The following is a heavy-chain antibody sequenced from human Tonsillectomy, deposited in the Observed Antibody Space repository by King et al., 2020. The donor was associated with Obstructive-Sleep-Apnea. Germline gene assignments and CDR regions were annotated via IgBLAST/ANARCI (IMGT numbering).Heavy chain of an antibody. D-gene: IGHD3-3*01. J-gene: IGHJ6*02. CDR2: INSDVSST. CDR1: GFTFSSYW. V-gene: IGHV3-74*01. Sequence: VQLVESGGGLVQPGGSLRLSCAASGFTFSSYWMHWVRQAPGKGLVWVSRINSDVSSTSYADSVKGRFTISRDNAKNTLYLQMNSLRAEDTAVYYCARDQPDYDFWSGYYTNYYYYGMDVWGQGTTVTVSS. CDR3: ARDQPDYDFWSGYYTNYYYYGMDV.